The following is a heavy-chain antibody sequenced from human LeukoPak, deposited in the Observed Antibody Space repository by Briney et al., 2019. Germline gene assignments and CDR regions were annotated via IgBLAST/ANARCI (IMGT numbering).Heavy chain of an antibody. CDR2: IKQDGSEK. Sequence: GGSLRLSCAASGFTFSSYAMSWVRQAPGKGLGWVANIKQDGSEKYYVDSVKGRFTISRDNAKNSLYLQMNSLRAEDTAVYYCARKDKGGGLEPDGVYYYYMDVWGKGTTVTVSS. J-gene: IGHJ6*03. V-gene: IGHV3-7*01. CDR1: GFTFSSYA. D-gene: IGHD1-1*01. CDR3: ARKDKGGGLEPDGVYYYYMDV.